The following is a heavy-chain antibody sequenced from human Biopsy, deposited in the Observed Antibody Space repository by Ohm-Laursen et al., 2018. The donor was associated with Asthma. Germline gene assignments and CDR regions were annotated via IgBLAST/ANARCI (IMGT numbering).Heavy chain of an antibody. CDR3: ARQSGQEYGDSIPFDT. CDR1: GFTLRRTG. D-gene: IGHD3-22*01. Sequence: SLRLSCAASGFTLRRTGMHWVRQGPGKGLEWVALVSSDGHNKYYEDSVKGRFTISRDNSRNRLYLQINSLTVEDSAVYFCARQSGQEYGDSIPFDTWGQGTKVAVSS. J-gene: IGHJ3*02. CDR2: VSSDGHNK. V-gene: IGHV3-30*03.